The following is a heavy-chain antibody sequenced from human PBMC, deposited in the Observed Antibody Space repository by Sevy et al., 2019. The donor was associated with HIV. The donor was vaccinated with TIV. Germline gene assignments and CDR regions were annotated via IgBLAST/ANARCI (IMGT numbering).Heavy chain of an antibody. CDR1: GYTFTSYD. CDR2: MNPNSGNT. J-gene: IGHJ6*02. Sequence: ASVKVSCKASGYTFTSYDINWVRQATGQGLEWMGWMNPNSGNTGYAQKFQGRVTMTRNTSISTAYMELSSLRSEETAVYYCARWADYYGSGSYAVGYYYYGMDVWGQGTTVTVSS. CDR3: ARWADYYGSGSYAVGYYYYGMDV. V-gene: IGHV1-8*01. D-gene: IGHD3-10*01.